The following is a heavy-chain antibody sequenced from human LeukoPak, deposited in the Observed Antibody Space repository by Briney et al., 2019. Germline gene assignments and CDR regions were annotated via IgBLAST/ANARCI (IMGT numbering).Heavy chain of an antibody. CDR3: AKDYVGRYSSDWYAQNWFDP. V-gene: IGHV3-48*03. CDR2: ISSSGSTI. CDR1: GFTFNNYE. Sequence: GGSLRLSCAASGFTFNNYEMNWVRQAPGKGLEWVSYISSSGSTIYYADSVEGRFTISRDNAKNSLYLQMNSLRAEDTALYYCAKDYVGRYSSDWYAQNWFDPWGQGTLVTVSS. J-gene: IGHJ5*02. D-gene: IGHD6-19*01.